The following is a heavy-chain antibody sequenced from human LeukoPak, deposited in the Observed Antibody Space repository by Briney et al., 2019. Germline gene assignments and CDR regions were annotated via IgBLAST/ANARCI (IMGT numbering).Heavy chain of an antibody. CDR3: ARRGGYYYYYYMDV. CDR2: INHSGST. CDR1: GGSFSGYY. Sequence: SETLSLTCAVYGGSFSGYYWSWIRQPPGKGLEWIGEINHSGSTNYNPSLKSRVTISVGTSKNQFSLKLSSVTAADTAVYYCARRGGYYYYYYMDVWGKGTTVTISS. J-gene: IGHJ6*03. V-gene: IGHV4-34*01. D-gene: IGHD3-16*01.